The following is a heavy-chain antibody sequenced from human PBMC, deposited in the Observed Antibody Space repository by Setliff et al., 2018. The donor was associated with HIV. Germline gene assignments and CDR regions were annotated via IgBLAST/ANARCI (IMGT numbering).Heavy chain of an antibody. D-gene: IGHD2-8*01. V-gene: IGHV3-7*03. Sequence: GGSLRLSCAASGFTFSDFWMYWVRQAPGKGLEWVANISPEGNKKYYVGSVKGRFTSSRDNAKGSLFLQMSGLRPEDTAVYFCARVLLRTNPLYGVASNWFDPWGQGTLVTVSS. CDR2: ISPEGNKK. CDR1: GFTFSDFW. CDR3: ARVLLRTNPLYGVASNWFDP. J-gene: IGHJ5*02.